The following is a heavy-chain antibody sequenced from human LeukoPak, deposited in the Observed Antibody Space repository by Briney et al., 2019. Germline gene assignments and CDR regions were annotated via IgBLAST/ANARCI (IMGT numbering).Heavy chain of an antibody. CDR1: GGSISSYY. Sequence: SETLSLTCTVSGGSISSYYWSWIRQPPGKGLEWIGTIYYSGSTYYNPSLKSRITISVDTSKNQFSPKLSSVTAADTAVYYCARVRAAGSYLDYWGQGTLVTVSS. CDR2: IYYSGST. J-gene: IGHJ4*02. D-gene: IGHD6-25*01. V-gene: IGHV4-59*12. CDR3: ARVRAAGSYLDY.